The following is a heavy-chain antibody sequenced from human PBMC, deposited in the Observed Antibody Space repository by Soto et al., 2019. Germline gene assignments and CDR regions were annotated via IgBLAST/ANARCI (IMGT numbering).Heavy chain of an antibody. V-gene: IGHV1-69*13. CDR3: ARSSIAARSYYYYYGMDV. J-gene: IGHJ6*02. D-gene: IGHD6-6*01. CDR2: IIPIFGTA. Sequence: GASVKVSCKASGGTFSSYAISWVRQAPGQGLEWMGGIIPIFGTANYAQEFQGRVTITADESTSTAYMELSGLRSEDTAAYYCARSSIAARSYYYYYGMDVWGQGTTVTVSS. CDR1: GGTFSSYA.